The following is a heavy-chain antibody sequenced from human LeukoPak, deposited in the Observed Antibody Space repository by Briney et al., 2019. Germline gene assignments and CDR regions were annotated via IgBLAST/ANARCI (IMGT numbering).Heavy chain of an antibody. D-gene: IGHD4-17*01. Sequence: PSETLSLTCSVSGGSISDNNYYWGWIRQPPGRGLEWIGNIYYRGNTYYNPSLKSRVTISVDRSKNQFSLKLSSVTAADTAVYYCARHDGDYQNWFDPWGQGTLVTVSS. CDR2: IYYRGNT. CDR1: GGSISDNNYY. CDR3: ARHDGDYQNWFDP. J-gene: IGHJ5*02. V-gene: IGHV4-39*07.